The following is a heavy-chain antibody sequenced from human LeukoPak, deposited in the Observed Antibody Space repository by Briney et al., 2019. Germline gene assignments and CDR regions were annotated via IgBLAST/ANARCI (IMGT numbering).Heavy chain of an antibody. D-gene: IGHD4-17*01. CDR3: ARGGDYGPFDY. CDR2: IYYSGST. V-gene: IGHV4-39*07. J-gene: IGHJ4*02. CDR1: GGSISSGDYY. Sequence: PSQTLSLTCTVSGGSISSGDYYWGWIRQPPGKGLEWIGNIYYSGSTYYNPSLKSRVTISVDTSKNQLSLKLSSVTDADTAIYYCARGGDYGPFDYWGQGTLVTVSS.